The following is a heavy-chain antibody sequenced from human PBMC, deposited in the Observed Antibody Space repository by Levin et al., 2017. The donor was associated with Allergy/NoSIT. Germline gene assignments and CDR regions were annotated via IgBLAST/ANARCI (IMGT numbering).Heavy chain of an antibody. V-gene: IGHV3-30-3*01. Sequence: LSLSCAASSGFTFSDFAMHWVRQAPGKGLGWVAVISYDGSNTYYSDSVKGRFTISRDNSKNTLSLQMNSLRPEDTAVYYCARTYRSSSYWYFDLWGRGTLVTVSS. CDR2: ISYDGSNT. J-gene: IGHJ2*01. CDR1: GFTFSDFA. CDR3: ARTYRSSSYWYFDL. D-gene: IGHD6-6*01.